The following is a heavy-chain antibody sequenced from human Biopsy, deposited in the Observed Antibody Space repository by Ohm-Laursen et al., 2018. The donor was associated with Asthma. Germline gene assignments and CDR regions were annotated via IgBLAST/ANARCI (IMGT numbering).Heavy chain of an antibody. V-gene: IGHV1-2*06. CDR1: GYTFIGCH. CDR3: ARGQKSAGDRWFDP. D-gene: IGHD6-13*01. Sequence: GSSVKVSCKASGYTFIGCHIHWMRQAPGQGLEWMGRINPNSGGTNYAQKFQGRVTMTRDTSISTAYMEVSRLRSDDTAVYYCARGQKSAGDRWFDPWGQGTRVTVSS. CDR2: INPNSGGT. J-gene: IGHJ5*02.